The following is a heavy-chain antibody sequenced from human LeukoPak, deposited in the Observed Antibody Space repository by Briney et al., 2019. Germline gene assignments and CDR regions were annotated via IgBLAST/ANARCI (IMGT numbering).Heavy chain of an antibody. CDR2: ISYDGSNK. D-gene: IGHD2-2*01. CDR1: GFTFSSYG. CDR3: AKDLYCSSTGCYYYYYYGMDV. Sequence: PGRSLRLSCAASGFTFSSYGMHWVRQAPGKGLEWVAVISYDGSNKYYADSVKGRFTISRDNSKNTLYLQMNSLRAEDTAVYYCAKDLYCSSTGCYYYYYYGMDVWGQGTTVTVSS. J-gene: IGHJ6*02. V-gene: IGHV3-30*18.